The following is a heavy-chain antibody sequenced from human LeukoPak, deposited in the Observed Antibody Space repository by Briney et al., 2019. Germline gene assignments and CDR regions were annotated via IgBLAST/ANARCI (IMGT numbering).Heavy chain of an antibody. Sequence: ASVKVSCKASGYTFTSYVINWVRQATGQGLEWMGWMNPNSGNTGYAQKFQGRVTMTRNTSISTAYMELSSLRSEDTAVYYCARQYYYDSSGYLDWFDPWGQGTLVTVSS. CDR2: MNPNSGNT. J-gene: IGHJ5*02. CDR1: GYTFTSYV. D-gene: IGHD3-22*01. CDR3: ARQYYYDSSGYLDWFDP. V-gene: IGHV1-8*01.